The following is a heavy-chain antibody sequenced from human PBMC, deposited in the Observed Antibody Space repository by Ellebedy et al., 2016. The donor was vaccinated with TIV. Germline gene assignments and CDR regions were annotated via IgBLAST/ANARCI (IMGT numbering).Heavy chain of an antibody. CDR3: AREGYSSGSMGDLDY. J-gene: IGHJ4*02. D-gene: IGHD2-15*01. CDR2: ISYEGSNK. V-gene: IGHV3-30*03. CDR1: GFTFSDYG. Sequence: GESLKISCAASGFTFSDYGMHWVRQAPGKGLEWVAVISYEGSNKYYADSVKGRFTVSRDNSKSTLFLQMDSLRAEDTALYYCAREGYSSGSMGDLDYWGQGTLVTVSS.